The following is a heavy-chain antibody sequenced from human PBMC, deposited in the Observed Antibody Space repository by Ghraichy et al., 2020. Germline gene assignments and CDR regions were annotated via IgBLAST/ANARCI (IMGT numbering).Heavy chain of an antibody. V-gene: IGHV1-69*13. CDR2: IIPIFGTA. J-gene: IGHJ5*02. Sequence: SVKVSCKASGGTFSSYAISWVRQAPGQGLEWMGGIIPIFGTANYAQKFQGRVTITADESTSTAYMELSSLRSEDTAVYYCARNPYDGVPAAMGGGRFDPWGQGTLVTVSS. CDR1: GGTFSSYA. CDR3: ARNPYDGVPAAMGGGRFDP. D-gene: IGHD2-2*01.